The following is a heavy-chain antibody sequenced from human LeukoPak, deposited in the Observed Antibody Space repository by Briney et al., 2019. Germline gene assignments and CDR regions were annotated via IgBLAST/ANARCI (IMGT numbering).Heavy chain of an antibody. CDR2: IYYSGST. V-gene: IGHV4-59*12. CDR1: GGSISSYY. D-gene: IGHD7-27*01. J-gene: IGHJ3*02. Sequence: SETLSLTCTVSGGSISSYYWSWIRQPPGKALEWIGYIYYSGSTIYNPSLKSRVTISLDTSKKQFSLNLTSVTAADTAVYYCARATGDGRHAFDIWGQGTIVTVSS. CDR3: ARATGDGRHAFDI.